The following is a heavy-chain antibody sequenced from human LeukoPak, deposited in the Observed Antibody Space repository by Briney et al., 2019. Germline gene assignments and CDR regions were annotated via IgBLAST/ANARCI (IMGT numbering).Heavy chain of an antibody. V-gene: IGHV1-2*02. CDR1: GYTFTGYY. Sequence: ASVKVSCKASGYTFTGYYMHWVRQAPGQGLEWMGWINPNSGGTNYAQKFQGRVTMTRDTSISTAYMELSRLRSDDTAVYYCARDQVPSITMIVVVNSGGAFDIWGQGTMVTVSS. CDR3: ARDQVPSITMIVVVNSGGAFDI. D-gene: IGHD3-22*01. J-gene: IGHJ3*02. CDR2: INPNSGGT.